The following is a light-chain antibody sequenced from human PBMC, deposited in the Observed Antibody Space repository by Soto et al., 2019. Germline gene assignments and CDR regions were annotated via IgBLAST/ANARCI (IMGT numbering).Light chain of an antibody. CDR2: EVS. CDR3: SSYAGNNIYV. CDR1: SSDVGEYKY. V-gene: IGLV2-8*01. Sequence: QSVLTQPPSASGSPGQSVTISCTGSSSDVGEYKYVSWYPQHPGKAPKLVIYEVSKRPPGVPNRFSGSKSGNTASLTVSGLQSEDEAEYYCSSYAGNNIYVNGTGTKVTVL. J-gene: IGLJ1*01.